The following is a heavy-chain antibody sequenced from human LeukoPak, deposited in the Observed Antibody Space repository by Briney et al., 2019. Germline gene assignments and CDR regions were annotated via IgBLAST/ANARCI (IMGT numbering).Heavy chain of an antibody. CDR2: INAGNGNT. V-gene: IGHV1-3*01. CDR1: GYTFTSYA. J-gene: IGHJ6*02. D-gene: IGHD3-9*01. Sequence: ASVKVSCKASGYTFTSYAMHWVRQAPGQRLEWMGWINAGNGNTKYSQKFQGRVTITRDTSASTAYMELSSLRSEDTAVYYCARARTYYDILTGYIKDYYYYYGMDVWGQGTTVTVSS. CDR3: ARARTYYDILTGYIKDYYYYYGMDV.